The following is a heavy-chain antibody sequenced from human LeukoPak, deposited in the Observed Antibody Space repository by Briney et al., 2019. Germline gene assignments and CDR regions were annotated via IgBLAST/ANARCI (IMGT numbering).Heavy chain of an antibody. CDR2: IYPGDSDT. D-gene: IGHD6-13*01. CDR3: ARHNGSTWSYYFDY. V-gene: IGHV5-51*01. CDR1: KYSFTSYW. J-gene: IGHJ4*02. Sequence: GESLKISCKASKYSFTSYWIAWVRQMPGKGLEWMGIIYPGDSDTRYSPSFQGQVTISVDKSVSTAYLQWSSLKASDTAMYFCARHNGSTWSYYFDYWGQGTLVSVSS.